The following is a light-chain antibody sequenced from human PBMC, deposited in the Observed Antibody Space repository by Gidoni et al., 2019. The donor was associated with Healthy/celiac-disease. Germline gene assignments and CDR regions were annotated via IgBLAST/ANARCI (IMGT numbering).Light chain of an antibody. CDR1: QGISSY. CDR2: AAS. J-gene: IGKJ5*01. V-gene: IGKV1-9*01. Sequence: IQLTQSPSSLSASVGDRVTITCRASQGISSYLAWYQQKPGKAPKLLIYAASTLQSGVPSSFSGSGSGTDFTLTISSLQPEDFATYYCQQLNSYPGFGQGTRLEIK. CDR3: QQLNSYPG.